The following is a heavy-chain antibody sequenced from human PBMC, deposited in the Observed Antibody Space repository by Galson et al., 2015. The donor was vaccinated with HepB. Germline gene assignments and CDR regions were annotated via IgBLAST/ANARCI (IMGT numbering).Heavy chain of an antibody. V-gene: IGHV1-46*01. D-gene: IGHD3-22*01. J-gene: IGHJ5*02. CDR2: INPSGGST. CDR3: ARPYYYDRSGYWGGLDP. Sequence: SVKVSCKASGYTFTSYYLHWVRQAPGQGLEWMGLINPSGGSTTYAQKFQGRVTMARDTSTNTVYMELSSLRSDDTAVYYCARPYYYDRSGYWGGLDPWGQGTLVTVSS. CDR1: GYTFTSYY.